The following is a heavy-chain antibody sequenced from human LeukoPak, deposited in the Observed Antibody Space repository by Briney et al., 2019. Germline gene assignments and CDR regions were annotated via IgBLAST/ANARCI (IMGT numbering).Heavy chain of an antibody. CDR3: ARERSYYYDSSGSWVFDQ. J-gene: IGHJ4*02. Sequence: ASVKVSCKASGYTFINYGITWVRQAPGQGLEWMGWISTHTGIANYVEKLQGRVTMTTDTSTTTAYMELRSLTYDDTAVYYCARERSYYYDSSGSWVFDQWGLGTLVTVSS. D-gene: IGHD3-22*01. CDR1: GYTFINYG. V-gene: IGHV1-18*01. CDR2: ISTHTGIA.